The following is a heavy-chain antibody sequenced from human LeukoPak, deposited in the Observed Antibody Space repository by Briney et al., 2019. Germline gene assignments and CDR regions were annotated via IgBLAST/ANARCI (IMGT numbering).Heavy chain of an antibody. V-gene: IGHV3-23*01. D-gene: IGHD1-26*01. J-gene: IGHJ3*02. CDR2: ISGSGGST. CDR3: AKVLVGAKSPYAFDI. CDR1: GFTFSSHA. Sequence: PGGSLRLSCAASGFTFSSHAMSWVRQAPGKGLEWVSAISGSGGSTYYADSVKGRFTISRDNSKNTLYLQMNSLRAEDTAVYYCAKVLVGAKSPYAFDIWGQGTMVTVSS.